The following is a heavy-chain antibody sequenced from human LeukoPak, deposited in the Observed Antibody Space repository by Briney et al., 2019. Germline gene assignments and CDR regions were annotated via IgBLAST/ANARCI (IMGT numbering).Heavy chain of an antibody. D-gene: IGHD3-10*01. V-gene: IGHV3-69-1*01. Sequence: GGSLRLSCGASGFTFSAYAMNWVRQAPVKALEWVSSIGRDNKPHYSESVKGRFAFSRDNVKNPLFLQLNSLRAEDTALYYCARDLHYYAAMDVWGQGTTVTVCS. J-gene: IGHJ6*02. CDR3: ARDLHYYAAMDV. CDR2: IGRDNKP. CDR1: GFTFSAYA.